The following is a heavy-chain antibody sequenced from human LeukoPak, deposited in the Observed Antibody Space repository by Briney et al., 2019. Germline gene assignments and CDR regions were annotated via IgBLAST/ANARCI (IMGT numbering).Heavy chain of an antibody. Sequence: GGSLRLSCAASGFTVSSNYMSWVRQAPGKGLEWVSVIYSGGSTYYADSVKGRFTISRDNPKNTLYLQMNSLRAEDTAVYYCAREGYSSGWYRLWGQGTLVTVSS. CDR2: IYSGGST. CDR1: GFTVSSNY. J-gene: IGHJ4*02. V-gene: IGHV3-53*01. D-gene: IGHD6-19*01. CDR3: AREGYSSGWYRL.